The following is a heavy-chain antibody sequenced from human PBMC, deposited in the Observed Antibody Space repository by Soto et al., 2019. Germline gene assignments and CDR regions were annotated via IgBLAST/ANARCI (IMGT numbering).Heavy chain of an antibody. V-gene: IGHV1-69*04. Sequence: GASVKVSCKASGGTFSSYTISWVRQAPGQGLEWMGRIIPILGIANYAQKFQGRVTITADKSTSTAYMELSSLRSEDTAVYYCARDRGDGYNSGYWGQGTLVTVSS. J-gene: IGHJ4*02. CDR2: IIPILGIA. D-gene: IGHD5-12*01. CDR3: ARDRGDGYNSGY. CDR1: GGTFSSYT.